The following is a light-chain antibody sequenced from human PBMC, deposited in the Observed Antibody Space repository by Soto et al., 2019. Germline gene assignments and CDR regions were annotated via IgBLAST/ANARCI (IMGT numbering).Light chain of an antibody. J-gene: IGLJ2*01. V-gene: IGLV2-14*01. CDR2: EVS. Sequence: QSALTQPASVSGSPGQSITISCTGTSSDVGGYNFVSWYQQHPGKAPKLMIYEVSNRPSGVSYRFSGSKSGNTAPLTISGLQAEDEADYYCSSYTSSVTLVFGGGTQLTVL. CDR3: SSYTSSVTLV. CDR1: SSDVGGYNF.